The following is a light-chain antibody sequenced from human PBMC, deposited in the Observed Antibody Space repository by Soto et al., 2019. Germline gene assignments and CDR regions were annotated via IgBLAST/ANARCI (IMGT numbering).Light chain of an antibody. V-gene: IGKV1-5*03. CDR2: MAS. J-gene: IGKJ1*01. CDR3: QQYVKYPVT. Sequence: DIQMTQSPSTLSASVGDRVTITCRANQSIYTWLAWYQHKPGQAPKFLIYMASSLENGVSSRFSGSGSGTEFTLTISSLQHDDFATYVCQQYVKYPVTFGQGTKVEIK. CDR1: QSIYTW.